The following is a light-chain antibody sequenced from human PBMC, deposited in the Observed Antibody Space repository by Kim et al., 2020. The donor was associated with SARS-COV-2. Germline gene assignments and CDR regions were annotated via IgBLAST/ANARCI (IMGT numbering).Light chain of an antibody. CDR2: AAT. J-gene: IGKJ1*01. V-gene: IGKV1-39*01. Sequence: DIQMTQSPPPLSASVEDRVTITFRASQGVSTYVNWYQQKRGRAPELGVYAATSLQGGVPPRFSGSYSGTEFTLTIAGLQPADAATYYCQQTYITPWTFGQGTKVDIK. CDR3: QQTYITPWT. CDR1: QGVSTY.